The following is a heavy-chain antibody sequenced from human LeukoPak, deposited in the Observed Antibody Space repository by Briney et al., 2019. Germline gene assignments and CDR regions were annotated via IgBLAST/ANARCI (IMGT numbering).Heavy chain of an antibody. J-gene: IGHJ4*02. V-gene: IGHV4-59*11. D-gene: IGHD2-2*01. Sequence: SETLSLTCTVSGASISSHYWSWIRQSPGKGLEWIGYISNTGTTDYNPSLKSRVTISVDTSKSQFSLKLSSVTAADTAVYYCARDYGTTSCYDYWGQGTLVTVSP. CDR1: GASISSHY. CDR2: ISNTGTT. CDR3: ARDYGTTSCYDY.